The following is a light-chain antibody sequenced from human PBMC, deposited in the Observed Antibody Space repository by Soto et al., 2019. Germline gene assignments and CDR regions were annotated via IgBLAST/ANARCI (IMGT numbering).Light chain of an antibody. CDR2: GAS. CDR3: QQYNDWPPFT. V-gene: IGKV3-15*01. CDR1: QSVSSK. Sequence: ETVMTQSPATLSVSPGEGATLSCRASQSVSSKLAWFQQKPGQAPRLLIYGASTRATGIPARFSGSGSGTEFTLTISGLQSEDFAVYYCQQYNDWPPFTFGQGTKVEIK. J-gene: IGKJ2*01.